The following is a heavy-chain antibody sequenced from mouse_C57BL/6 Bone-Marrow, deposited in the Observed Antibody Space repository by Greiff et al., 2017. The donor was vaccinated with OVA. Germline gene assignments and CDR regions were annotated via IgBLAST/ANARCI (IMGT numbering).Heavy chain of an antibody. Sequence: VQLQESGSELRSPGSSVKLSCKDFDSEVFPIAYMSWVRQKPGHGFEWIGGILPSIGRTIYGEKFEDKATLDADTLSNTAYLELNSLTSEDSAIYYCAREGAGRGYFDVWGTGTTVTVSS. J-gene: IGHJ1*03. V-gene: IGHV15-2*01. CDR1: DSEVFPIAY. CDR2: ILPSIGRT. D-gene: IGHD3-3*01. CDR3: AREGAGRGYFDV.